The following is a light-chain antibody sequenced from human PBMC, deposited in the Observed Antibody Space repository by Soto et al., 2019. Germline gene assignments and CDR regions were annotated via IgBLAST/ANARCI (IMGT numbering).Light chain of an antibody. V-gene: IGLV2-14*01. CDR3: SSYTNTNTPHV. CDR1: SSDVGAYNY. CDR2: DVS. Sequence: QSALTQPASVSGSPGQSITISCTGTSSDVGAYNYVSWYQQYPGKAPKLMIYDVSNRPSGVSYRFSGSKSGNTASLTISGLQAEDEAEYYCSSYTNTNTPHVFGTGTKLTVL. J-gene: IGLJ1*01.